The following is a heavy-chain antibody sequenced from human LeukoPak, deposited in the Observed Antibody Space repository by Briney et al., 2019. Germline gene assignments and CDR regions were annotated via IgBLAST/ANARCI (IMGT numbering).Heavy chain of an antibody. CDR2: MNPNSGNT. D-gene: IGHD6-13*01. CDR1: GYTFTSYD. CDR3: ARRGIAAAVLDY. Sequence: GASVKVSCKASGYTFTSYDINWVRQATGQGLEWMGWMNPNSGNTGYAQKFQGRVAMTRNTSISTAYMELSSLRSEDTAVYYCARRGIAAAVLDYWGQGTLVTVSS. J-gene: IGHJ4*02. V-gene: IGHV1-8*01.